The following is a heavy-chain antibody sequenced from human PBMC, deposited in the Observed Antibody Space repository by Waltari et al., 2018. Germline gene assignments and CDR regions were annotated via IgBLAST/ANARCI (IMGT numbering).Heavy chain of an antibody. CDR1: GYTFTGSY. V-gene: IGHV1-2*06. Sequence: QVQLVQSGAEVKKPGASVKVSCKASGYTFTGSYMHWVRQAPGQGLEWRGRINPSSGGTNYEKKFQGRVTMTRDTSISTAYMELSRLRSDDTAVYYCARCQDGRGRGSGGSCLDYWGQGTLVTVSS. D-gene: IGHD2-15*01. CDR3: ARCQDGRGRGSGGSCLDY. CDR2: INPSSGGT. J-gene: IGHJ4*02.